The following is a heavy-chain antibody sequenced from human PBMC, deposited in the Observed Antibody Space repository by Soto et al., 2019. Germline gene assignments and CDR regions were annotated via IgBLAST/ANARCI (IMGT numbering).Heavy chain of an antibody. D-gene: IGHD2-21*02. J-gene: IGHJ6*02. CDR2: IYWDDDK. CDR3: VHSRCGGDCLRSYSSHYYYGMDV. V-gene: IGHV2-5*02. CDR1: GFSLSTGGLG. Sequence: QITLKESGPTLVKPTQTLTLTCTFSGFSLSTGGLGVGWIRQPPGEALEWLALIYWDDDKRYSPSLRSRLTITKDTSKNPXXLXRXXMDPVDTATYYCVHSRCGGDCLRSYSSHYYYGMDVWGQGTTVTVSS.